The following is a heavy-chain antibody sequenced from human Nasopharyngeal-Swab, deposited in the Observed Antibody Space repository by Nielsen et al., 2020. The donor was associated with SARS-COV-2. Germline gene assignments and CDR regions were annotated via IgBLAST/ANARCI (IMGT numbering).Heavy chain of an antibody. J-gene: IGHJ4*02. CDR2: IIPIFGTA. V-gene: IGHV1-69*01. CDR3: ARGGITIFGVVSNLDY. D-gene: IGHD3-3*01. Sequence: WVREVTGKGLEWMGGIIPIFGTANYAQRFQGRVTITADESTSTAYMELSSLRSEDTAVYYCARGGITIFGVVSNLDYWGQGTLVTVSS.